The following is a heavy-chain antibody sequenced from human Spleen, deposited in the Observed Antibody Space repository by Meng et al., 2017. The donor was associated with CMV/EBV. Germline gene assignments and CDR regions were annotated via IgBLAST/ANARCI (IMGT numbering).Heavy chain of an antibody. CDR1: GGSFSGYY. J-gene: IGHJ6*02. CDR3: ARGTTRVYYYYYGMDV. CDR2: INHSGST. V-gene: IGHV4-34*01. Sequence: SETLSLTCAVYGGSFSGYYWSWIRQPPGKGLEWIGEINHSGSTNYNPSLKSRVTIPVDTSKNQYSLNLSSVTAADTAVYYCARGTTRVYYYYYGMDVWGQGTTVTVSS. D-gene: IGHD1-1*01.